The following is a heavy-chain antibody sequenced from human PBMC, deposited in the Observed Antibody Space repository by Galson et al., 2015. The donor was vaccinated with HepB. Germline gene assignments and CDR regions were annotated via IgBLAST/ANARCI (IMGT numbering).Heavy chain of an antibody. D-gene: IGHD3-22*01. V-gene: IGHV1-58*01. CDR3: AREHYYDSSGYYVPYYFDY. CDR2: IVVGSGNT. Sequence: QWVRQARGQRLEWIGWIVVGSGNTNYAQKFQERVTITRDMSTSTAYMELSSLRSEDTAVYYCAREHYYDSSGYYVPYYFDYWGQGTLVTVSS. J-gene: IGHJ4*02.